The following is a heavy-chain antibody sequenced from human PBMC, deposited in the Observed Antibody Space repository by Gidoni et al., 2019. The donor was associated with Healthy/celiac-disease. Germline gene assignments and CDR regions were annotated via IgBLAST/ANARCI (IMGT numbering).Heavy chain of an antibody. CDR1: GFPFSSYA. J-gene: IGHJ4*02. V-gene: IGHV3-30*04. CDR2: ISYDGSNK. Sequence: QVQLVESGGGVVQPGRSLSLSCAASGFPFSSYAMHWVRQAPGKGLEWVAVISYDGSNKYYADSVKGRFTISRDNSKNTLYLQMNSLRAEDTAVYYCASSYGDYGGAFDYWGQGTLVTVSS. D-gene: IGHD4-17*01. CDR3: ASSYGDYGGAFDY.